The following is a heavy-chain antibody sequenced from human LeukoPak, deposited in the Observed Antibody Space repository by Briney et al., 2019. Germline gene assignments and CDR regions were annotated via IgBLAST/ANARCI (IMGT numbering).Heavy chain of an antibody. CDR3: ARGDYGGIVDY. CDR1: GGSISSGGYY. D-gene: IGHD4-23*01. V-gene: IGHV4-31*03. J-gene: IGHJ4*02. Sequence: PSETLSLTCTVSGGSISSGGYYWSWIRQHPGKGLEWIGYIYYSGSTYYNPSLKSRVTISVDTSKNQFSLKLSSVTAADTAVYYCARGDYGGIVDYWGQGTLVTVSS. CDR2: IYYSGST.